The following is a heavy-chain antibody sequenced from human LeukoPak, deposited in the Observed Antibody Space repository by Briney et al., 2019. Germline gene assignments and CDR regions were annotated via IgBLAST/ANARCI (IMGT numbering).Heavy chain of an antibody. V-gene: IGHV3-23*01. CDR1: GFTFSSYG. D-gene: IGHD3-22*01. CDR2: ISGSGGST. J-gene: IGHJ4*02. Sequence: PGGSLRLSCAASGFTFSSYGMSWVRQAPGKGLEWASAISGSGGSTYYADSVKGRFTISRDNSKNTLYLQMNSLRAEDTAVYLCAKRDTSGSYYFDYWGQGTLVTVSS. CDR3: AKRDTSGSYYFDY.